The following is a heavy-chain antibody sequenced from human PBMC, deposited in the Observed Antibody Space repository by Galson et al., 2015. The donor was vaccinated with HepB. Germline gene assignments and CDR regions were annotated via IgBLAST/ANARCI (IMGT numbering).Heavy chain of an antibody. CDR1: GDSVTSNSAV. CDR3: SYGSDV. J-gene: IGHJ6*02. CDR2: TYFRANWHT. D-gene: IGHD4-17*01. Sequence: CAISGDSVTSNSAVWNWIRQSPSRGLEWLGRTYFRANWHTDYEISVKSRININADISQNQFSLQLSSVRSDDTAVYYCSYGSDVWGQGTTVIVSS. V-gene: IGHV6-1*01.